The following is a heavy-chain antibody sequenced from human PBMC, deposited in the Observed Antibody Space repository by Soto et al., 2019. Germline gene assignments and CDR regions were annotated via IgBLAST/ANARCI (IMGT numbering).Heavy chain of an antibody. V-gene: IGHV3-23*01. J-gene: IGHJ3*02. Sequence: GGSLRLSCAASGFTFSSYAMSWIRQAPGKGLEWVSAISGSGGGTYYVDSVKGRFTISRDNAKNSLYLQMNSLRDDDTAVYYCARDSAYAFDIWGQGTMVTVSS. CDR3: ARDSAYAFDI. D-gene: IGHD1-26*01. CDR2: ISGSGGGT. CDR1: GFTFSSYA.